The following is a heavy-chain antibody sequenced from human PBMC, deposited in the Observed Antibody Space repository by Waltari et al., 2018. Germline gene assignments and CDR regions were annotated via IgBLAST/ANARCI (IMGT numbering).Heavy chain of an antibody. D-gene: IGHD1-20*01. J-gene: IGHJ4*02. V-gene: IGHV3-53*01. CDR2: IYRDDGA. CDR3: ARVLRYNWNEYDY. Sequence: EVQLVESGGGFFQPGGSLRLSCAASGFDVSSKYMSWVRQAPGKGLEWVSVIYRDDGAFYADSVGGRFIVSRDNSRNTLDLQMNNLRAEDTAVYYCARVLRYNWNEYDYWGPGTLVTVSS. CDR1: GFDVSSKY.